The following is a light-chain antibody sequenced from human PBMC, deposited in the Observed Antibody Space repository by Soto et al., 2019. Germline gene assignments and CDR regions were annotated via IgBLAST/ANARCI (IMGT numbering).Light chain of an antibody. J-gene: IGLJ1*01. Sequence: QSVLTQPPSASGTPGQSVTISCSGSSSNIGSNTVNWYQQLPGTAPKLLIYSNNLRPSGVPDRISGSKSGTSTSLAISGLQSDDEADYYCAAWDDSLNGRVFGTGTKVTVL. CDR3: AAWDDSLNGRV. CDR1: SSNIGSNT. CDR2: SNN. V-gene: IGLV1-44*01.